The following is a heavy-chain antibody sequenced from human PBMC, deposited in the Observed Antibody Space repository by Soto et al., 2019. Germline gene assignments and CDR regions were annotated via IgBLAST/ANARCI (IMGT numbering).Heavy chain of an antibody. CDR1: GFTFSSDT. J-gene: IGHJ2*01. CDR3: AKGRSDYYDSSGYPLYWYFDL. CDR2: ISGSGGST. Sequence: EVQLLESGGGLVQPGGSLRLSCAASGFTFSSDTMSWVRQAPGKGLEWVSAISGSGGSTDYADSVKGRFTISRDNSKNTLYLQMNSRRAEDTAVYYCAKGRSDYYDSSGYPLYWYFDLWGRGTLVTVSS. D-gene: IGHD3-22*01. V-gene: IGHV3-23*01.